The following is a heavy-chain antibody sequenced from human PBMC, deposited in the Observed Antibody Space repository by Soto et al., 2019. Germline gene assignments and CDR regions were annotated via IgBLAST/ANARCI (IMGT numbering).Heavy chain of an antibody. Sequence: SVKVSCKASGGTFSSYTISWVRQAPGQGLEWMGRIIPILGIANYAQKFQGRVTITADKSTSTAYMELSSLRSEDTAVYYCAREYCSGGSCYSSFQHWGQGTLVTVSS. J-gene: IGHJ1*01. CDR2: IIPILGIA. CDR3: AREYCSGGSCYSSFQH. CDR1: GGTFSSYT. V-gene: IGHV1-69*04. D-gene: IGHD2-15*01.